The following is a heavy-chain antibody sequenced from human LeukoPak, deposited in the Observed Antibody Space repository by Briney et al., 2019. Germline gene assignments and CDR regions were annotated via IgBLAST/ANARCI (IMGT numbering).Heavy chain of an antibody. Sequence: GGSLRLSCAASGFTFSSYGMSWVRQAPGKGLEWVSAISGSGGSTYYADSVKGRFTISRDNSKNTLYLQMNSLRAEDAAVYYCARAPVTSCRGAYCYPFDYWGQGTLVTVSS. J-gene: IGHJ4*02. CDR3: ARAPVTSCRGAYCYPFDY. CDR2: ISGSGGST. V-gene: IGHV3-23*01. CDR1: GFTFSSYG. D-gene: IGHD2-21*01.